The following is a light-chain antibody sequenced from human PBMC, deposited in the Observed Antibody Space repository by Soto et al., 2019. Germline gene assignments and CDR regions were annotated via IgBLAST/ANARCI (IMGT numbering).Light chain of an antibody. J-gene: IGLJ3*02. V-gene: IGLV1-40*01. Sequence: HSVLTQPPSVSGAPGQRVSISCTGSSSNIGAGLDVHWYQQLPGAVHKLLIYDNNNRPSGVPDRLSGSKTGTSASLAITGLQAEDEGDYYCQSYDNSPSETVFGGGTK. CDR3: QSYDNSPSETV. CDR1: SSNIGAGLD. CDR2: DNN.